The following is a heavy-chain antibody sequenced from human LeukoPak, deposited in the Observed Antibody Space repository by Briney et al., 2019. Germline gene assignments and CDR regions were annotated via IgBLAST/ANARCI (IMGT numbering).Heavy chain of an antibody. CDR2: ISSSSSTI. V-gene: IGHV3-48*01. Sequence: GGSLRLSCAASGFTFSSYSMNWVRQAPGKGLEWVSYISSSSSTIYYADSVKGRFTISRDNSKNTLYLQMNSLRAEDTAVYYCAKGFNLDFWSPSDYYYYYMDVWGKGTTVTVSS. J-gene: IGHJ6*03. D-gene: IGHD3-3*01. CDR3: AKGFNLDFWSPSDYYYYYMDV. CDR1: GFTFSSYS.